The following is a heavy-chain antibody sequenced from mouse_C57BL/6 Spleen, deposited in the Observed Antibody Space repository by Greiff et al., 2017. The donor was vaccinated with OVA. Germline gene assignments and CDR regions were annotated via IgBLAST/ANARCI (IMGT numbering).Heavy chain of an antibody. Sequence: VQLQQSGAELVKPGASVKLSCTASGFNIKDYYMHWVKQRTEQGLEWIGRIDPEDGETKYAPKFQCKATITADTSSNTAYLQLSSLTSEDTAVYYFARSTTVVADYYSMDYWGQGTSVTVSS. J-gene: IGHJ4*01. D-gene: IGHD1-1*01. V-gene: IGHV14-2*01. CDR2: IDPEDGET. CDR1: GFNIKDYY. CDR3: ARSTTVVADYYSMDY.